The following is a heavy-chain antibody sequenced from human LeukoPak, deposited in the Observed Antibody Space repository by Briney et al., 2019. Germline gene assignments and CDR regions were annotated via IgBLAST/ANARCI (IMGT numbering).Heavy chain of an antibody. CDR1: GFTFSSYW. Sequence: GGTLRLSCAASGFTFSSYWMHWVRQVPGKGLVWVSRINSDGSTTTYAESEKGRFTISRDNAKNTLYLQVNSLRAEDTAVYYCARDATLVRGVIDNWGQGTLVTVSS. J-gene: IGHJ4*02. D-gene: IGHD3-10*01. V-gene: IGHV3-74*01. CDR3: ARDATLVRGVIDN. CDR2: INSDGSTT.